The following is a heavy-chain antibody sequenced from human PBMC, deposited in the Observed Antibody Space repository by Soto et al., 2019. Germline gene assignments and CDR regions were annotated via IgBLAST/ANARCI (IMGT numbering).Heavy chain of an antibody. J-gene: IGHJ4*02. D-gene: IGHD5-18*01. Sequence: ASGPTLEPTQTLTLTCTFSGFSLSTSGVGVGWIRQPPGKALEWLALIYWDDDKRYSPSLKSRLTITKDTSKNQVVLTMTNMDPVDTATYYCAHRPKTNPIQLWLDDQYYFDYWGQGTLVTVSS. CDR3: AHRPKTNPIQLWLDDQYYFDY. CDR1: GFSLSTSGVG. CDR2: IYWDDDK. V-gene: IGHV2-5*02.